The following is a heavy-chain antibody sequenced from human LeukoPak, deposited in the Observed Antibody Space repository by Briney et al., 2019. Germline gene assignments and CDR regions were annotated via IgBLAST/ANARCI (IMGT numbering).Heavy chain of an antibody. CDR2: VHHTDSL. D-gene: IGHD3-10*01. J-gene: IGHJ4*02. CDR1: GGSITTYY. CDR3: GRSSYGAGSKPYWVDY. V-gene: IGHV4-59*08. Sequence: KPSETLSLTCSGSGGSITTYYWSWLRQPPGKGLEWIGYVHHTDSLNFNPSLKSRVPISLDTSKKQFSLKLSSVTAADTAVYYCGRSSYGAGSKPYWVDYWGQGTLVTVSS.